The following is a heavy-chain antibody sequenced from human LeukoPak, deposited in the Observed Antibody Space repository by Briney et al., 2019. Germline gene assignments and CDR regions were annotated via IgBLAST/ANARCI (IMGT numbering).Heavy chain of an antibody. CDR1: GYTFTSYW. CDR3: ARPSSGYPSDAFDI. D-gene: IGHD3-22*01. Sequence: GESLKISCKGSGYTFTSYWIGWVRQMPGKGLEWMGMIYPGDSDTRYSPSFQGQVSISADKSIRTAYLQWSSLKASDTAMYYCARPSSGYPSDAFDIWGQGTMVTVSS. V-gene: IGHV5-51*01. J-gene: IGHJ3*02. CDR2: IYPGDSDT.